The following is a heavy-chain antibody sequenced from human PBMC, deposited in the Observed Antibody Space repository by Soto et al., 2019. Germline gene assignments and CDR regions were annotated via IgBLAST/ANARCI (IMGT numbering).Heavy chain of an antibody. CDR1: GGAFRSYF. CDR2: IHSSGRS. CDR3: ARDDPFDP. J-gene: IGHJ5*02. Sequence: QVRLRESGPQVVKPSATLSLNCNVSGGAFRSYFWSWIRQSPGKGLEWIGNIHSSGRSNYNPSFKSRVSMSIDPSENQFSVRLTSVTPADTAVYYCARDDPFDPWGQGILVTVSS. V-gene: IGHV4-59*01.